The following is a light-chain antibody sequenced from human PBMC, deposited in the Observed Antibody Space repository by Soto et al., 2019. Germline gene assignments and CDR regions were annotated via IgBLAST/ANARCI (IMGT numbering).Light chain of an antibody. V-gene: IGLV2-14*01. J-gene: IGLJ3*02. Sequence: QSALTQPASVSGSPGQSITISCAGTSSDVADYEYVSWYQQHPGKAPKLMIYEVSNRPSGVSNRFSGSKSGNTASLTISGLQAEDAADYYCAAWDDSLSAWVFGGGTKVTVL. CDR2: EVS. CDR3: AAWDDSLSAWV. CDR1: SSDVADYEY.